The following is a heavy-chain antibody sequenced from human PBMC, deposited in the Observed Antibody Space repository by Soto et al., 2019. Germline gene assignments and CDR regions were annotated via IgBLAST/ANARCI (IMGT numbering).Heavy chain of an antibody. Sequence: SETLSLTCTVSGGSISSYYWSWIRQPPGKGLEWIGYIYYSGSTNYNPSLKSRVTISVDTSKNQFSLKLSSVTAADTAVYYCARVNYDFWSGLSSYYYYYMDVWGKGTTVTVSS. D-gene: IGHD3-3*01. CDR2: IYYSGST. CDR1: GGSISSYY. CDR3: ARVNYDFWSGLSSYYYYYMDV. V-gene: IGHV4-59*08. J-gene: IGHJ6*03.